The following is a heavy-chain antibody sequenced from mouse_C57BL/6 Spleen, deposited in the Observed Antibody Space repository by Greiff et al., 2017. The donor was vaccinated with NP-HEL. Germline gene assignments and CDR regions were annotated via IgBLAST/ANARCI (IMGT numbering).Heavy chain of an antibody. D-gene: IGHD1-1*01. CDR1: GFTFSSYA. V-gene: IGHV5-4*01. Sequence: EVQLVESGGGLVKPGGSLKLSCAASGFTFSSYAMSWVRQTPEKRLEWVATISDGGSYTYYPDNVKGRFTISRDNAKNSLYLQMSHLKSEDTAMYYCARDNGSSYDWYFDVWGTGTTVTVSS. CDR3: ARDNGSSYDWYFDV. J-gene: IGHJ1*03. CDR2: ISDGGSYT.